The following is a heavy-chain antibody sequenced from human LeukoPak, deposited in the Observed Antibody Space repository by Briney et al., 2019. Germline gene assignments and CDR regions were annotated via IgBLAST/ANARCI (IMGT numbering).Heavy chain of an antibody. Sequence: PGGSLRLSCAASGFTFSSYGMHWVRQAPGKGLEWVAVISYDGSNKYYADSVKGRFTISRDNAKNSVYLQMNSLRAEDTAVYYCARERMRLFGDHWGQGTLVTVSS. CDR2: ISYDGSNK. CDR3: ARERMRLFGDH. V-gene: IGHV3-30*03. D-gene: IGHD3-3*01. CDR1: GFTFSSYG. J-gene: IGHJ4*02.